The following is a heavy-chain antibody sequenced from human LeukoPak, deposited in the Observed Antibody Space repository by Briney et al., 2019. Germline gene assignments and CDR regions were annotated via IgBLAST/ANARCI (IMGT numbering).Heavy chain of an antibody. J-gene: IGHJ6*03. CDR1: GFTFSSYS. V-gene: IGHV3-21*01. Sequence: GGSLRLSCAASGFTFSSYSVNWVRQAPGKGLEWVSSISSSSSYIYYADSVKGRFTISRDNAKNSLYLQVNSLRAEDTAVYYCARDSSDIVLMVYARNYYYMDVWGKGTTVTVSS. CDR3: ARDSSDIVLMVYARNYYYMDV. D-gene: IGHD2-8*01. CDR2: ISSSSSYI.